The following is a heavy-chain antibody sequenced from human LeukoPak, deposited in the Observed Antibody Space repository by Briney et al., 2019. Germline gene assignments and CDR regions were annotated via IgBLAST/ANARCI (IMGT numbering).Heavy chain of an antibody. J-gene: IGHJ6*04. D-gene: IGHD6-13*01. CDR2: FDPEDGET. Sequence: ASVKVSCKVSGYTLTELSMHWVRQAPGKGLEWMGGFDPEDGETIYAQKFQGRVTMTEDTSTDTAYMELSSLRSEDTAVYYCATSLGVVAAAAYYYYGMDVWGKGTTVTVPS. CDR1: GYTLTELS. CDR3: ATSLGVVAAAAYYYYGMDV. V-gene: IGHV1-24*01.